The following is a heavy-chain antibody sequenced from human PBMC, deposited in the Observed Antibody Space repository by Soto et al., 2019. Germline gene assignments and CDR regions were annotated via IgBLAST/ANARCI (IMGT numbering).Heavy chain of an antibody. D-gene: IGHD4-17*01. CDR2: IYYSGGT. CDR3: ASRYGDYFDF. Sequence: QVQLQESGPGLVKPSETLSLTCTVSGGSISSYYWSWIRQPPGKGLEWIGYIYYSGGTNYNPSLKSRVTISVATSKNQFSLKLSSVIAADTAVYYCASRYGDYFDFWGQGTLVTVSS. V-gene: IGHV4-59*08. CDR1: GGSISSYY. J-gene: IGHJ4*02.